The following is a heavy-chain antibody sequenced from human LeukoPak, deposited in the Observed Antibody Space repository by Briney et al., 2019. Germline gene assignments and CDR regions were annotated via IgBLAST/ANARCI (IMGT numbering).Heavy chain of an antibody. CDR2: ISGSGGNT. V-gene: IGHV3-23*01. CDR3: VKPLVSGPSDH. D-gene: IGHD3-3*01. Sequence: GGSLRLSCAASGFTFSSYAMNWVRQAPGKGLEWVSTISGSGGNTYYVISVKGRFTVSRDNAKNTLYLQMNSLRADDTAIYYCVKPLVSGPSDHWGQGTLVTVSS. CDR1: GFTFSSYA. J-gene: IGHJ4*02.